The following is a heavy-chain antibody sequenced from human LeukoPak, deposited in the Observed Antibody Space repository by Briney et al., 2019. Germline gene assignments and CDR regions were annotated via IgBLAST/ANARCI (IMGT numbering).Heavy chain of an antibody. V-gene: IGHV1-2*02. J-gene: IGHJ4*02. CDR2: INPNSSGT. CDR1: GYTFTGYY. Sequence: ASVKVSCKASGYTFTGYYMHWVRQAPGQGLEWMGWINPNSSGTNYAQKFQGRVTMTRDTPISTAYMELSRLRSDDTAVYYCARVRDFWSGYYPLWGQGTLVTVSS. D-gene: IGHD3-3*01. CDR3: ARVRDFWSGYYPL.